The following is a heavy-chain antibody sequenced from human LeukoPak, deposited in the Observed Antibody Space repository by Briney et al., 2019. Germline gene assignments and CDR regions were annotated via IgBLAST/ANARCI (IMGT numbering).Heavy chain of an antibody. Sequence: GGSLRLSCEVSGITLSNYGMSWVRQVPGKGPEWVAGMSDSGGSTNYADSVKGRFTISRDNPKNTLYLQMNSLRAEDTAVYFCAKRGVVIRVILVGFHKEAYYFDSWGQGALVTVSS. CDR3: AKRGVVIRVILVGFHKEAYYFDS. J-gene: IGHJ4*02. CDR1: GITLSNYG. CDR2: MSDSGGST. V-gene: IGHV3-23*01. D-gene: IGHD3-22*01.